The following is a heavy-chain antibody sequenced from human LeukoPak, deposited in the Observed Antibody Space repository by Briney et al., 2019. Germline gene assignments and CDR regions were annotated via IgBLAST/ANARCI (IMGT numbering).Heavy chain of an antibody. Sequence: SETLSLTCAVYGGSFSGYYWSWIRQPPGKGLEWIGEINHSGSTNYNPSLKSRVTISVDTSKNQFSLKLSSVTAADTAVYYCASTYYYDSSGYFYWGQGTLVTVSS. CDR3: ASTYYYDSSGYFY. CDR2: INHSGST. D-gene: IGHD3-22*01. J-gene: IGHJ4*02. V-gene: IGHV4-34*01. CDR1: GGSFSGYY.